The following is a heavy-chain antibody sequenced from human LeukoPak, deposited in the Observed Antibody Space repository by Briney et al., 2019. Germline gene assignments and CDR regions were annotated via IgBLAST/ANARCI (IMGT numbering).Heavy chain of an antibody. CDR1: GYSFTNYD. D-gene: IGHD5-24*01. CDR2: MNPKSGDT. J-gene: IGHJ4*02. Sequence: GASVKVSCKASGYSFTNYDINWVRQATGQGLEWMGWMNPKSGDTGYSQKFQGRVFITRDTSINTAYMELSSLGSDDTAVYYCARDPVRGYRAGGYWGQGTLVTVSS. CDR3: ARDPVRGYRAGGY. V-gene: IGHV1-8*03.